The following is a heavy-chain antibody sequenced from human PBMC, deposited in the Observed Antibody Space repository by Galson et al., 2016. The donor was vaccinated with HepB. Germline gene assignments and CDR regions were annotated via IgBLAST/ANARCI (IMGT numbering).Heavy chain of an antibody. CDR2: IVPIFGVT. CDR3: VRWDAGYCNRVNCFGARYYYNGMEV. V-gene: IGHV1-69*10. Sequence: SVKVSCKASGITVSTYGLSWVRQAPGLRPEWMGGIVPIFGVTKHAQNFQGRLTITADRSTNTAYMELTSLRSEDTAIYYCVRWDAGYCNRVNCFGARYYYNGMEVWGQGTTVTVSS. J-gene: IGHJ6*02. CDR1: GITVSTYG. D-gene: IGHD2-15*01.